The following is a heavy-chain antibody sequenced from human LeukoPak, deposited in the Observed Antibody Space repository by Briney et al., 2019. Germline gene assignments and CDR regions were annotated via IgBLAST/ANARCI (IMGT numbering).Heavy chain of an antibody. CDR1: GFTFTNHA. J-gene: IGHJ4*02. CDR2: VSGSGDGT. D-gene: IGHD3-10*01. Sequence: PGGSLRLSCAASGFTFTNHAMSWVRQAPGKGLEWVSAVSGSGDGTYYADSVKGRFTISRDNSKNTLYLQMNSLRAEDTAVYFCAKGLVLWFGESYYFDYWGQGSLVTVSS. CDR3: AKGLVLWFGESYYFDY. V-gene: IGHV3-23*01.